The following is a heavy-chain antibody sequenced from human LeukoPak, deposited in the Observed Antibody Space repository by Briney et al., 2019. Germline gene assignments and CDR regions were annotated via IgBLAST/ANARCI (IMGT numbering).Heavy chain of an antibody. V-gene: IGHV3-15*01. CDR2: IKSKTDSGTT. Sequence: GGSLRLSCAASGFTFSNACMTWVRQAPGKGLEWVGHIKSKTDSGTTDYAAPVKGRFTISRDDSKNTLYLQMNSLKTEDTAVYYCTTDLGYYDSSGYPYWGQGTLVTVSS. CDR1: GFTFSNAC. D-gene: IGHD3-22*01. CDR3: TTDLGYYDSSGYPY. J-gene: IGHJ4*02.